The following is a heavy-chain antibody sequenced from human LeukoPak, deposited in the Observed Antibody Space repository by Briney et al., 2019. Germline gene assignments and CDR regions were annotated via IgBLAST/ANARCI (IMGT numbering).Heavy chain of an antibody. CDR2: IYWDDDK. V-gene: IGHV2-5*02. J-gene: IGHJ6*02. CDR1: GFSLGTRGVG. D-gene: IGHD3-10*01. CDR3: AHRRPMVRGYYGMDV. Sequence: RKSGPTLVNPTPTLTLTCSFSGFSLGTRGVGVGWIRQPPGKALECLALIYWDDDKRYNPSLKSRLTITKDTSKNQVVLTMANMDPVDTATYYCAHRRPMVRGYYGMDVWGQGTTVTVSS.